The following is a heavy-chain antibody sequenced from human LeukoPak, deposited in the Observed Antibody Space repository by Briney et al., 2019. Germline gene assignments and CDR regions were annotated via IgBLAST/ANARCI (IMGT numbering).Heavy chain of an antibody. Sequence: PGRSLRLSCAASGFTFSSYAMHWVRQAPGKGLVWVSRINSDGSSTSYADSVKGRFTISRDNAKNTLYLQMNSLRAEDTAVYYCARVLNYDSSGRPYYGMDVWGQGTTVTVSS. V-gene: IGHV3-74*01. J-gene: IGHJ6*02. CDR1: GFTFSSYA. D-gene: IGHD3-22*01. CDR2: INSDGSST. CDR3: ARVLNYDSSGRPYYGMDV.